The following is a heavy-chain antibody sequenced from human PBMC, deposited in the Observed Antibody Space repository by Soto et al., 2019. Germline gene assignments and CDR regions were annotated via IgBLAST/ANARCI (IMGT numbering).Heavy chain of an antibody. V-gene: IGHV3-48*02. CDR2: ISSGSKTI. Sequence: WSLRLSCAASGFTFSGYSVNWVRQAPGKGLEWISYISSGSKTIYYADSVKGRFIVSRDSAKNSQYLQMNSLRDEDTAVYYCVREDILGVRSFDYWGQGTLVTVSS. D-gene: IGHD3-9*01. CDR3: VREDILGVRSFDY. J-gene: IGHJ4*02. CDR1: GFTFSGYS.